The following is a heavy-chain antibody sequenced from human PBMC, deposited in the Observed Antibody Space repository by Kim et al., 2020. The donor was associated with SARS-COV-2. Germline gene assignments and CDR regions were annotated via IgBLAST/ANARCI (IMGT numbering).Heavy chain of an antibody. V-gene: IGHV3-30*01. CDR3: ARDGQLVGMDV. D-gene: IGHD6-6*01. J-gene: IGHJ6*02. Sequence: KYYADSVKGRFTISRDNSKNTLYLQMNSLRAEDTAVYYCARDGQLVGMDVWGQGTTVTVSS. CDR2: K.